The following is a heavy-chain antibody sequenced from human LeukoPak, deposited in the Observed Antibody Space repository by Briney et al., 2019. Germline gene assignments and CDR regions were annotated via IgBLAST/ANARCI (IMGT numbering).Heavy chain of an antibody. CDR3: ARELVSLGTGYFDL. V-gene: IGHV3-23*01. D-gene: IGHD7-27*01. Sequence: GGSLRLSCEASGFTFRTYGMTWVRQAPGKGLEWVSGITGSSTWTYYADSVKGWFTISRDNSKNTLHLQMNNLRAEDTAIYYCARELVSLGTGYFDLWGRGTLVTVSS. J-gene: IGHJ2*01. CDR1: GFTFRTYG. CDR2: ITGSSTWT.